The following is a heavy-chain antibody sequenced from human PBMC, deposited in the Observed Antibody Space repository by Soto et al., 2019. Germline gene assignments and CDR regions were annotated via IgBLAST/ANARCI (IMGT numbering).Heavy chain of an antibody. CDR3: ARDLRGLGPNYYYMDV. Sequence: QVQLQASGPGLVKPSQTLSLTCTVSGGSISSGGYYWSWIRQHPGKGLEWIGYIYYSGSPYYNPFLQSRVTISVDTSKNQFSMKLSSVTAADTAVYYCARDLRGLGPNYYYMDVWGKGTTVTVSS. CDR1: GGSISSGGYY. J-gene: IGHJ6*03. CDR2: IYYSGSP. D-gene: IGHD3-16*01. V-gene: IGHV4-31*03.